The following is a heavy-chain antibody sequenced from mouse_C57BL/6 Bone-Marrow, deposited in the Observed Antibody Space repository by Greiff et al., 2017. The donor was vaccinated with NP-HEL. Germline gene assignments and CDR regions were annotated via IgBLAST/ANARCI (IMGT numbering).Heavy chain of an antibody. Sequence: QVQLKESGAELMKPGASVKLSCKAPGYTFTGYWIEWVKQRPGHGLEWIGEILPGSGRNNYNEKFKGEATFTAAPSSNTAYMQLSSLTTEESAIYYCASHYYGSSYGYWGQGTTLTVSS. J-gene: IGHJ2*01. CDR1: GYTFTGYW. D-gene: IGHD1-1*01. CDR2: ILPGSGRN. V-gene: IGHV1-9*01. CDR3: ASHYYGSSYGY.